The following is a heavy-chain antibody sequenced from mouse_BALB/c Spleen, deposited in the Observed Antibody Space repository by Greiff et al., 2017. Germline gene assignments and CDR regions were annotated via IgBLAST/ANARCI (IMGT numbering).Heavy chain of an antibody. J-gene: IGHJ2*01. CDR1: GYTFTSYY. CDR2: INPSNGGT. V-gene: IGHV1S81*02. D-gene: IGHD1-1*01. CDR3: TRGGSSYGY. Sequence: VKLMESGAELVKPGASVKLSCKASGYTFTSYYMYWVKQRPGQGPEWIGEINPSNGGTNFNEKFKSKATLTVDKSSSTAYMQLSSLTSEDSAVYYCTRGGSSYGYWGQGTTLTVSS.